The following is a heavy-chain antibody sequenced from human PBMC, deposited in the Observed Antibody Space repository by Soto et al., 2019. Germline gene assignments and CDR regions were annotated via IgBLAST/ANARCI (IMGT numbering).Heavy chain of an antibody. D-gene: IGHD2-15*01. CDR2: INHSGST. V-gene: IGHV4-34*01. CDR1: GGSFSGYY. J-gene: IGHJ6*03. Sequence: PSETLSLTCAVYGGSFSGYYWSRIRQPPGKGLEWIGEINHSGSTNYNPSLKSRVTISVDTSKNQFSLKLSSVTAADTAVYYCARPKGYCSGGSCHNYYMDVWGKGTTVTVSS. CDR3: ARPKGYCSGGSCHNYYMDV.